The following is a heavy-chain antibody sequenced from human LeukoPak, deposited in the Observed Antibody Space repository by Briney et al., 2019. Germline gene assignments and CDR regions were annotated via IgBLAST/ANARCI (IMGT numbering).Heavy chain of an antibody. CDR1: GGSFSGYY. V-gene: IGHV4-34*01. CDR2: INHSGST. CDR3: ARGRGTIFGVVITSYYYYYGMDV. J-gene: IGHJ6*02. D-gene: IGHD3-3*01. Sequence: SETLSLTCAVYGGSFSGYYWSWIRQPPGKGLEWIGEINHSGSTNYNPSLKSRVTISVDTSKNQFSLKLSSGTAADTAVYYCARGRGTIFGVVITSYYYYYGMDVWGQGTTVTVSS.